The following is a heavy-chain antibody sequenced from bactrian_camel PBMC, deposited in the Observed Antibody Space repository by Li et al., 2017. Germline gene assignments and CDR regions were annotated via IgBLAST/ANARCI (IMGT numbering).Heavy chain of an antibody. D-gene: IGHD7*01. CDR1: GITTSTYC. Sequence: HVQLVESGGGSVQTGGSLRLSCAVTGITTSTYCMGWFRQTPGKEREAVATIYTGTPSTDYADSVKGRFTISKDGAKKTIYLQMTSLKPEDTAVYYCAAAPTHRCPFYDNNWSKTSIYNWWGQGTQVTVS. J-gene: IGHJ4*01. CDR2: IYTGTPST. V-gene: IGHV3-2*01. CDR3: AAAPTHRCPFYDNNWSKTSIYNW.